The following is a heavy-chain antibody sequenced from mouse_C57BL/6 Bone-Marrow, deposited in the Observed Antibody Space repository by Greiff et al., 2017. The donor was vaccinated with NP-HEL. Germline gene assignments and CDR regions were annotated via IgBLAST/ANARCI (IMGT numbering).Heavy chain of an antibody. CDR1: GYTFTDYY. J-gene: IGHJ1*03. CDR3: ARDIYDGYYWYFDV. Sequence: EVQLHQSGPVLVKPGASVKMSRKASGYTFTDYYMNWVKQSHGKSLEWIGVINPYNGGTSYNQKFKGKATLTVDKSSSTAYMELNSLTSEDSAVYYCARDIYDGYYWYFDVWGTGTTVTVSS. D-gene: IGHD2-3*01. CDR2: INPYNGGT. V-gene: IGHV1-19*01.